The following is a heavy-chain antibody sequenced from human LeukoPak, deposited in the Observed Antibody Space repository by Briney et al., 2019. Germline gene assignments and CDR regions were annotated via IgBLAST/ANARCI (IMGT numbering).Heavy chain of an antibody. V-gene: IGHV4-59*08. J-gene: IGHJ5*02. CDR3: ARLSGYANNWFDP. CDR2: IYYSGST. D-gene: IGHD5-12*01. CDR1: GGSIGTHY. Sequence: KTSETLSLTCTVSGGSIGTHYWGWIRQPPGKGLELIGCIYYSGSTNYNPSLTSRVTISVDTSKNQFSLKLSSVTAADTAVYYCARLSGYANNWFDPWGQGTLVTVPS.